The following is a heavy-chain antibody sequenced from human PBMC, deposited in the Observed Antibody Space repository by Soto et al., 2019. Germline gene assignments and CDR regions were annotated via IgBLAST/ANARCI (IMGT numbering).Heavy chain of an antibody. CDR3: ATRNKVEMATRGAFDI. Sequence: GSLRLSCAASGFTFSSYAMSWVSQAPGKGLEWVSAISGSGGSTYYADSVKGRFTISRDNSKNTLYLQMNSLRAEDTAVYYCATRNKVEMATRGAFDIWGQGTMVTVSS. V-gene: IGHV3-23*01. J-gene: IGHJ3*02. CDR2: ISGSGGST. CDR1: GFTFSSYA. D-gene: IGHD5-12*01.